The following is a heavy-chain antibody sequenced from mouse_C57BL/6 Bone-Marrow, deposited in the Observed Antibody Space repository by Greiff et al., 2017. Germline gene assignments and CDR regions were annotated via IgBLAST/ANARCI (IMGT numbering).Heavy chain of an antibody. CDR2: IDPSDSYT. Sequence: QVQLQQPGAELVMPGASVKLSCKASGYTFTSYWMHWVKQRPGQGLEWIGEIDPSDSYTNYNQKFKGKSTLTGDKSSSTAYMQLSSLTSEDSAVYYCARGASYYSNFYAIDYWGQGTSVTVSS. V-gene: IGHV1-69*01. D-gene: IGHD2-5*01. CDR1: GYTFTSYW. J-gene: IGHJ4*01. CDR3: ARGASYYSNFYAIDY.